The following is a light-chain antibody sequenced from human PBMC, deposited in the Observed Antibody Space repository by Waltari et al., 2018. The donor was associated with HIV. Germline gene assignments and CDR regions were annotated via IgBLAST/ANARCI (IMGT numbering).Light chain of an antibody. V-gene: IGLV2-14*03. Sequence: QSALTQPASVSGSPGQSITISCPGTSRAVGGYNYVPWYQQHPGKAPKLMIYDVSNRPSGVSNRFSGSKSGNTASLTISGLQAEDEADYYCSSYTSSSTLWVFGGGTKLTVL. CDR2: DVS. CDR1: SRAVGGYNY. J-gene: IGLJ3*02. CDR3: SSYTSSSTLWV.